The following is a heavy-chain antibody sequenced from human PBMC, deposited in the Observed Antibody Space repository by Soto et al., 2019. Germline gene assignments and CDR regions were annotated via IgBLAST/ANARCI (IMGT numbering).Heavy chain of an antibody. Sequence: GGSLRLSCAASGFTFSNSAMTWVRQAPAKGLEWVSTIRDSDSGGSTFYADSVKGRFTISRDDSKNTLYLQMSSLRAEDTAMYYCAKVRVGIDVDFDYWGQGARVTVSS. CDR1: GFTFSNSA. J-gene: IGHJ4*02. CDR3: AKVRVGIDVDFDY. V-gene: IGHV3-23*01. D-gene: IGHD2-21*01. CDR2: IRDSDSGGST.